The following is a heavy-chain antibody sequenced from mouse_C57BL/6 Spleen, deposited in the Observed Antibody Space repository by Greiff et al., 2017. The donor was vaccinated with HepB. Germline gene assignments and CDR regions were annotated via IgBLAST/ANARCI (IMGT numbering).Heavy chain of an antibody. Sequence: EVQRVESGGGLVKPGGSLKLSCAASGFTFSSYAMSWVRQTPEKRLEWVATISDGGSYTYYPDNVKGRFTISRDNAKNNLYLQMSHLKSEDTAMYYCAREDLLGLYYFDYWGQGTTLTVSS. CDR3: AREDLLGLYYFDY. D-gene: IGHD3-3*01. CDR2: ISDGGSYT. CDR1: GFTFSSYA. V-gene: IGHV5-4*01. J-gene: IGHJ2*01.